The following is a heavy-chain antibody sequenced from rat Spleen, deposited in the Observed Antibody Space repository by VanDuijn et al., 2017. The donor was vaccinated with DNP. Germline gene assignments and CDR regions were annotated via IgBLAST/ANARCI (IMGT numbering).Heavy chain of an antibody. CDR3: ARSAYGYNLNWFAY. CDR2: MWSGGST. CDR1: GFSLTDYS. V-gene: IGHV2S63*01. J-gene: IGHJ2*01. Sequence: EVQLKESGPGLVQPSQTLSLTCTVSGFSLTDYSVHWVRQPPGKGLEWMGVMWSGGSTAYNLALKSRLSISRDTSKSQVLLKMNSLQTEDTAMYFCARSAYGYNLNWFAYWGQGVMVTVSS. D-gene: IGHD1-9*01.